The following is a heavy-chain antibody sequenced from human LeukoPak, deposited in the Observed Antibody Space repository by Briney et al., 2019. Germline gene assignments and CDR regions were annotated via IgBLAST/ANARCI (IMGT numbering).Heavy chain of an antibody. Sequence: GGSLRLSCAASGFTVSSNYMSWVRQAPGKGLEWVSVIYSGGSTYYADSVKGRFTISRDNSKNTLYLQMNSLRAEDTAVYYCAKGLPTSRRFARFDYWGQGTLVTVSS. CDR1: GFTVSSNY. CDR3: AKGLPTSRRFARFDY. J-gene: IGHJ4*02. D-gene: IGHD3-3*01. V-gene: IGHV3-66*01. CDR2: IYSGGST.